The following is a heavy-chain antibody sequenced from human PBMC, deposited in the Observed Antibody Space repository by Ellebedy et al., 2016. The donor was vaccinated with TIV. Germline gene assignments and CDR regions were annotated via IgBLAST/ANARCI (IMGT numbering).Heavy chain of an antibody. CDR2: LYSGGDGGDT. J-gene: IGHJ3*01. CDR3: ARDPVGVGTAFDV. V-gene: IGHV3-NL1*01. Sequence: GESLKISCAASGFTFTSYSMNWVRQAPGKGLEWVSVLYSGGDGGDTYYADSVKGRFHISSDNSKDTLYLQMNSLRAEDTAIYYCARDPVGVGTAFDVWGQGTMVTVSS. CDR1: GFTFTSYS. D-gene: IGHD4-23*01.